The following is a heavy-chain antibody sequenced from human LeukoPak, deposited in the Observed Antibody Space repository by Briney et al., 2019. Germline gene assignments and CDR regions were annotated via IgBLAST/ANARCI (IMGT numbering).Heavy chain of an antibody. D-gene: IGHD5-12*01. J-gene: IGHJ4*02. CDR1: GFTLSNYA. CDR3: VKGGYDYIEIAYFDY. Sequence: GGSLRLSCAASGFTLSNYAMNWVRQAPGKGLEWVSLIIGSNGATFYADSVKGRFTISRDTSKNTLYLQVNSLRAEDTAVYYCVKGGYDYIEIAYFDYWGQGALVTVSS. CDR2: IIGSNGAT. V-gene: IGHV3-23*01.